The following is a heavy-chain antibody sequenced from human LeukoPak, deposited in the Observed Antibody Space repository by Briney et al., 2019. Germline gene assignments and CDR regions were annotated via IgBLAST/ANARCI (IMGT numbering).Heavy chain of an antibody. CDR2: INTNTGNP. J-gene: IGHJ5*02. Sequence: ASVKVSCKASGYAMNWVRQAPGQGLEWMGWINTNTGNPTYAQGFTGRFVFSLDTSVSTAYLQISSLKAEDTAVYYCARGTVREPITLPFDPWGQGTLVTASS. CDR3: ARGTVREPITLPFDP. V-gene: IGHV7-4-1*02. CDR1: GYA. D-gene: IGHD4-17*01.